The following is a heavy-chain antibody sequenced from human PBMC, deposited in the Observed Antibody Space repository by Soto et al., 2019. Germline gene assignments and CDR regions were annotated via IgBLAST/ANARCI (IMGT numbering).Heavy chain of an antibody. J-gene: IGHJ3*02. CDR2: INPNSGGT. CDR1: GYTFTGYY. D-gene: IGHD3-10*01. CDR3: AGDVVPGPVSYYYGSAGGAFDI. Sequence: ASVKVSCKASGYTFTGYYMHWVRQAPGQGLEWMGWINPNSGGTNYAQKFQGWVTMTRDTSISTAYMELSRLRSDDTAVYYCAGDVVPGPVSYYYGSAGGAFDIWGQVTMVTVSS. V-gene: IGHV1-2*04.